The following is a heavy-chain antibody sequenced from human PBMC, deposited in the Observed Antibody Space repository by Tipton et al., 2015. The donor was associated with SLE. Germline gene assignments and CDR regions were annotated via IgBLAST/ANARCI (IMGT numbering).Heavy chain of an antibody. CDR2: IYTSGST. Sequence: TLSLTCTVSGGSISSYYWSWIRQPAGKGLEWIGRIYTSGSTSYNPSLKSRVTMSVDTSKNQFSLKLSSVTAADTAVYYCAARTGTTSYFDLWAVAPWSLSPQ. CDR1: GGSISSYY. V-gene: IGHV4-4*07. J-gene: IGHJ2*01. D-gene: IGHD1-7*01. CDR3: AARTGTTSYFDL.